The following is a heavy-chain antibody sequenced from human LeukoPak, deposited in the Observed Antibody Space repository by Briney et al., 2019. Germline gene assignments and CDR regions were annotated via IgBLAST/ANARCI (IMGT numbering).Heavy chain of an antibody. CDR1: GGSISSYY. D-gene: IGHD6-13*01. V-gene: IGHV4-59*01. CDR2: IYYSGST. CDR3: AGGAAADDY. J-gene: IGHJ4*02. Sequence: SETLSLTCTVSGGSISSYYWSWIRQPPGKGLEWIGYIYYSGSTNYNPSLKSRVTISVDPSKNQFSLKLSSVTAADTAVYYWAGGAAADDYWGQGTLVTVSS.